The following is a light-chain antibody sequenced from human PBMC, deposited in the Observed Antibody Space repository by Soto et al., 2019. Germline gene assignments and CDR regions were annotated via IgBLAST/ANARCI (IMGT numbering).Light chain of an antibody. J-gene: IGLJ3*02. V-gene: IGLV3-21*02. Sequence: SYELTQPPSVSVAPGQTARITCGGDDIGGKTVHWYQQKPGQAPVLVVYEDNDRPSGIPERFSGSKSANTASLTISGLQAEDEGDYYCCSFAGSSTYTWVFGGGTKLTVL. CDR3: CSFAGSSTYTWV. CDR1: DIGGKT. CDR2: EDN.